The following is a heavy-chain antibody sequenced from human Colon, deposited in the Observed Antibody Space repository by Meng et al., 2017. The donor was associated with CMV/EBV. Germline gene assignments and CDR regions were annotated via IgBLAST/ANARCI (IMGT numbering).Heavy chain of an antibody. D-gene: IGHD6-13*01. Sequence: VHVVHSGTEVKKPGASVKVSCKTPGYTFTANHLHWVRQAPGQGLEWMGWIYPQDGGTYFAQKFQDRVTLTRDTSITTAYMELSGLTSDDTAIYYCVRESWYFDFWGEGTLVTVSS. J-gene: IGHJ4*02. CDR3: VRESWYFDF. V-gene: IGHV1-2*02. CDR1: GYTFTANH. CDR2: IYPQDGGT.